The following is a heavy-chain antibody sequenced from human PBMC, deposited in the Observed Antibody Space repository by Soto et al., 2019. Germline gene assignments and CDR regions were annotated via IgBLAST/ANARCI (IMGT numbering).Heavy chain of an antibody. J-gene: IGHJ6*02. CDR3: AKDAAARSYYGMDV. Sequence: PGGSLRLSCAASGFTFSSYGMHWVRQAPGKGLEWVAVISYDGSNKYYADSVKGRFTISRDNSKNTLYLQMNSLRAEDTAVYYCAKDAAARSYYGMDVWGQGTTVTVSS. V-gene: IGHV3-30*18. CDR1: GFTFSSYG. CDR2: ISYDGSNK. D-gene: IGHD6-13*01.